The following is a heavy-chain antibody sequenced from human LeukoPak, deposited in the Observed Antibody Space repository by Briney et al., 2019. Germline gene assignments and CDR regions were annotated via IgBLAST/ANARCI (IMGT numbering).Heavy chain of an antibody. Sequence: PGGSLRLSCAASGLTLSYAWMSWVCQAPGKGLEWVGRIKSKSDGETTDYASPVKGRFTISRDDSKNTLYLQMNSLKSDETAVYYCTTGNYWGQGTLVPVSS. V-gene: IGHV3-15*01. CDR2: IKSKSDGETT. CDR1: GLTLSYAW. CDR3: TTGNY. J-gene: IGHJ4*02.